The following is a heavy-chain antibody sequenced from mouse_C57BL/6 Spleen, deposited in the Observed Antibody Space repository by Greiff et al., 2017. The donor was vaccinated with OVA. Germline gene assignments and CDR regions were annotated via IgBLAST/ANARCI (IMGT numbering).Heavy chain of an antibody. D-gene: IGHD2-4*01. J-gene: IGHJ2*01. CDR3: ARGGYYDYDGYYFDY. V-gene: IGHV1-39*01. CDR2: INPNYGTT. Sequence: VQLQQSGAELARPGASVKISCKASGYSFTDYNMNWVKQSNGKSLEWIGVINPNYGTTSYNQKFKGKATLTVDQSSSTAYMQLNSLTSEDSAVYYCARGGYYDYDGYYFDYWGQGTTLTVSS. CDR1: GYSFTDYN.